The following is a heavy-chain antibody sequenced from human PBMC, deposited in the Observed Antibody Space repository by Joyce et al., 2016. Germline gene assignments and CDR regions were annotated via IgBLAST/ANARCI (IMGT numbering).Heavy chain of an antibody. CDR3: ARDKGYSNDY. CDR1: GFNISTYY. CDR2: IYTGGST. V-gene: IGHV3-53*01. D-gene: IGHD4-11*01. Sequence: EVQLVESGGGLIQPGGSLRLSCAASGFNISTYYMAWVRQAPGKGLEGVSLIYTGGSTFYPDSVRGRFTVSRDNSKNTMYLQMTSLRVEDTGLYYCARDKGYSNDYWGQGTLVTVSS. J-gene: IGHJ4*02.